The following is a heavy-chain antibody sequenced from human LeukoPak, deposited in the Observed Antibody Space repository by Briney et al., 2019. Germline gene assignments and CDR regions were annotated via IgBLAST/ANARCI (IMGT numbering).Heavy chain of an antibody. D-gene: IGHD3-10*01. CDR1: GFTFSSYA. J-gene: IGHJ4*02. V-gene: IGHV3-23*01. Sequence: GGSLRLSCAASGFTFSSYAMSWVRQAPGKGLEWVSAISGSGGSTYYADSMKGRFTISRDNSKNTLYLQMNSLRAEDTAVYYCAKDGALLWFGELLVYWGQGTLVTVSS. CDR2: ISGSGGST. CDR3: AKDGALLWFGELLVY.